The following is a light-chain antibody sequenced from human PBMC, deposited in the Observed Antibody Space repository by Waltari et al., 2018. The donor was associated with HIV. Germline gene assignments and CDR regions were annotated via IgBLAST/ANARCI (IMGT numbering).Light chain of an antibody. CDR2: SNN. V-gene: IGLV1-44*01. J-gene: IGLJ2*01. CDR1: SSNIGSNT. Sequence: QSVLTQPPSASGTPGQRVTISCSGSSSNIGSNTVNWYQQLPGTAPKLLIYSNNQRPSGVPDRFSGSKSGTSASRASSGLQSEDDADYYCAAWDDSLIGPVFGGGTKLTVL. CDR3: AAWDDSLIGPV.